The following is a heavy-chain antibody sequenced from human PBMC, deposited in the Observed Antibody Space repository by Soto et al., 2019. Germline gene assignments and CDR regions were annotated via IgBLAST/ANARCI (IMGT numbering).Heavy chain of an antibody. Sequence: ASVKVSCKASGYTFTGYYMHWVRQAPGQGLEWMGWINPNSGGTNYAQKFQGWVTMTRDTSISTAYMELSRLRSDDTAVYYCAKDNGSGCDWLRVGDASDIWGQGTMVTVSS. CDR3: AKDNGSGCDWLRVGDASDI. D-gene: IGHD5-12*01. V-gene: IGHV1-2*04. J-gene: IGHJ3*02. CDR2: INPNSGGT. CDR1: GYTFTGYY.